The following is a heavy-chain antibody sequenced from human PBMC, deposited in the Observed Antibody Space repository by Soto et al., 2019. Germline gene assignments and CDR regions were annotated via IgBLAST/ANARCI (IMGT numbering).Heavy chain of an antibody. V-gene: IGHV4-59*01. D-gene: IGHD2-21*02. CDR1: GGSISSYY. CDR3: ARDLWGYCGTDCYPLDV. J-gene: IGHJ6*02. CDR2: LYNSGST. Sequence: QVRLQESGPGLVKPSETLSLTCTVSGGSISSYYWSWIRQAPGKGLEWIGYLYNSGSTVYNPSLKSRVTISVDTSKNQFSLKLNSVTAADTAVYYCARDLWGYCGTDCYPLDVWGQGTTVTVSS.